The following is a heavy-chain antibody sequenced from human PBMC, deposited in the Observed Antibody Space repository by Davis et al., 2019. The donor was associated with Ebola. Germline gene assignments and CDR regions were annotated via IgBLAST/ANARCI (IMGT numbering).Heavy chain of an antibody. CDR3: ARDDRRFLEWLPDYYYYYGMDV. Sequence: PGGSLRLSCAASGFTFSSYAMSWVRQAPGKGLEWVSAISGSGGSTYYADSVKGRFTISRDNSKNTLYLQMNSLRAEDTAVYYCARDDRRFLEWLPDYYYYYGMDVWGQGTTVTVSS. V-gene: IGHV3-23*01. CDR1: GFTFSSYA. J-gene: IGHJ6*02. CDR2: ISGSGGST. D-gene: IGHD3-3*01.